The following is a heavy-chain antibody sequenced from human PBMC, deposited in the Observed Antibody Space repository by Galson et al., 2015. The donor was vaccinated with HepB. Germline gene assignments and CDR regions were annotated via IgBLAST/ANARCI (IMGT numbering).Heavy chain of an antibody. CDR2: IYPGDSET. D-gene: IGHD4-23*01. CDR3: VRQPEYVDNSRGRVFYHYGLDV. Sequence: QSGAEVKKPGESLQISCKGSGYRFTSNWIGWVRQMPGKGLEWMGIIYPGDSETRYSPSFQGQVTMSVDKSISTAYLQWGSLKASDTAMYYCVRQPEYVDNSRGRVFYHYGLDVWGQGTTVTVSS. V-gene: IGHV5-51*01. J-gene: IGHJ6*02. CDR1: GYRFTSNW.